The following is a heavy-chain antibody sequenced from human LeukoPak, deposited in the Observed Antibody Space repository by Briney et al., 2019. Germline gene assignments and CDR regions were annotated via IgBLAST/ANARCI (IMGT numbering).Heavy chain of an antibody. CDR1: GFTFSNYG. V-gene: IGHV3-30*02. CDR2: IRYDGSNK. D-gene: IGHD4-23*01. J-gene: IGHJ4*02. CDR3: ANRGNSAFDY. Sequence: GGSLRLSCAASGFTFSNYGMHWVRQAPGKGLEWVTFIRYDGSNKYYADSVKGRFTISRDNSRNTLYLQMNSLRAEDTAVYYCANRGNSAFDYWGQGTLVTVSS.